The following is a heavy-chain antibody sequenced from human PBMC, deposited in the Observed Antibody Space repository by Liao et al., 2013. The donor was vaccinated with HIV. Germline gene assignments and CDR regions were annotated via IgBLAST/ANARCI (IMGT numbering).Heavy chain of an antibody. Sequence: QLQLQESGPGLVKPSQPLSLTCTVSGGSISSGDYYWSWIRQPPGKGLEWIGYISHSGSTYYNPSLKTRLSISVDTSKNQFSLKLTSVTAADTAVYYCARDVGYNQETFYMDVWGKGTTVTVSS. CDR2: ISHSGST. CDR3: ARDVGYNQETFYMDV. V-gene: IGHV4-30-4*08. J-gene: IGHJ6*03. D-gene: IGHD5-18*01. CDR1: GGSISSGDYY.